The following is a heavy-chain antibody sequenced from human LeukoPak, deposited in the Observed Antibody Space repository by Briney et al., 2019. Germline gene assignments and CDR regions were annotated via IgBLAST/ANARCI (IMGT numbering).Heavy chain of an antibody. Sequence: SETLSLTCTVSGGSISSHYWSWIRQPPGKGLEWIGYIYYSGSTNYNSSLKSRVTISVDTSKNQFSLKLSSVTAADTAVYYCAREVTIFSPREGDYYYYMDVWGKGTTVTVSS. D-gene: IGHD3-9*01. CDR3: AREVTIFSPREGDYYYYMDV. CDR1: GGSISSHY. J-gene: IGHJ6*03. CDR2: IYYSGST. V-gene: IGHV4-59*11.